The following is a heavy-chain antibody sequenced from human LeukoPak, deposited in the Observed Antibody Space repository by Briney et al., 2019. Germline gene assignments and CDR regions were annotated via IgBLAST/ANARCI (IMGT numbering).Heavy chain of an antibody. V-gene: IGHV3-21*01. CDR3: ARGEQWPY. Sequence: PGWSLRLSCAASGFTFSSYNMDWVRQAPGKGLEWVSSISSSSSYIYYADSLKGRFTISRDNAKNSLYLQMNSLRAEDTAVYYCARGEQWPYWGQGTLVTVSS. CDR1: GFTFSSYN. D-gene: IGHD6-19*01. CDR2: ISSSSSYI. J-gene: IGHJ4*02.